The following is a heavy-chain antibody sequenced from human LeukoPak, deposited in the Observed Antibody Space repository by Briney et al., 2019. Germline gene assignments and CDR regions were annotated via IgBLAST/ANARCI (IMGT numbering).Heavy chain of an antibody. V-gene: IGHV1-69*13. J-gene: IGHJ6*02. D-gene: IGHD2-2*01. Sequence: SVKVSCKASGGTFSSYAISWVRQAPGQGLEWMGGIIPIFGTANYAQKFQGRVTITADESTSTAYMGLSSLRSEDTAVYYCASLVVPAEYYYYGMDVWGQGTTVTVSS. CDR2: IIPIFGTA. CDR3: ASLVVPAEYYYYGMDV. CDR1: GGTFSSYA.